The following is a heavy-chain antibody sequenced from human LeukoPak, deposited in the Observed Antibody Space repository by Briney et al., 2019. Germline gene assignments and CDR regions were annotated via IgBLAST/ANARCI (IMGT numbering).Heavy chain of an antibody. J-gene: IGHJ4*02. D-gene: IGHD6-13*01. Sequence: GGSLRLSCVASGFSFSASAIHWVRQAPGKGLEWVAVISYDGSNKYYADSVKGRFTISRDNSKNTLHLQMNSLRAEDTAVYYCAKDRGSIAAGGSDYWGQGTLVTVSS. CDR2: ISYDGSNK. V-gene: IGHV3-30*04. CDR1: GFSFSASA. CDR3: AKDRGSIAAGGSDY.